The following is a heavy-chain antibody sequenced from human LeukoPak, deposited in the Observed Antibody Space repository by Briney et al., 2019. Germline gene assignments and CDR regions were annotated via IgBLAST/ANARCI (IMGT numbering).Heavy chain of an antibody. CDR1: GFTFSSYE. CDR2: ISSSGSTI. D-gene: IGHD5-24*01. Sequence: PGGSLRLSCAASGFTFSSYEMNWVRQAPGKGLEWVSYISSSGSTIYYADSVKGRFTISRDNAKNSLYLQMNSLRAEDTAVYYCARDLWVRDGLDSWGQGTLVTVSS. CDR3: ARDLWVRDGLDS. V-gene: IGHV3-48*03. J-gene: IGHJ5*02.